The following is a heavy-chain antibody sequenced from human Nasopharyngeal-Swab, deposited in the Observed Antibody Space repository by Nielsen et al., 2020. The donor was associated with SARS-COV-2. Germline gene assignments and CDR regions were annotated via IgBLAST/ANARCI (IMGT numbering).Heavy chain of an antibody. D-gene: IGHD3-10*01. CDR1: GGSISSYY. CDR2: VYYSGST. Sequence: SGTLSLTCTVSGGSISSYYWSWIRQPPGKGLEWFGYVYYSGSTNYNPSLKSRVTISVDTSKNQFSLKLSSVTAADTAVYYCARWAYYGSGYHTGWFDPWGQGTLVTVSS. J-gene: IGHJ5*02. V-gene: IGHV4-59*13. CDR3: ARWAYYGSGYHTGWFDP.